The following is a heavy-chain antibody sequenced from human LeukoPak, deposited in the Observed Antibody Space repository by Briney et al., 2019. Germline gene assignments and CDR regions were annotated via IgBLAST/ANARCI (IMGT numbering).Heavy chain of an antibody. CDR1: GYTFSDYY. Sequence: ASVKVSCKASGYTFSDYYIHWVRQAPGQGLEWMGWVHPNNGGSRSAQKFQGRVTMTRDTSISTTYMELKRLKSDDMALYYCARAADPICGPGCYFNYFDTWGQGTLVTVSS. D-gene: IGHD2-21*02. V-gene: IGHV1-2*02. J-gene: IGHJ5*02. CDR2: VHPNNGGS. CDR3: ARAADPICGPGCYFNYFDT.